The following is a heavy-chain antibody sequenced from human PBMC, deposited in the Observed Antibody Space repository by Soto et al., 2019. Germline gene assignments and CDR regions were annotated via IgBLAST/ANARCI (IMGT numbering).Heavy chain of an antibody. J-gene: IGHJ6*02. CDR2: ISYDGSKK. CDR3: ARAPHGMDV. Sequence: QVQLVESGGGVVQPGRSLRVSCAASGFTFSSYAMHWVRQAPGKGLEWVAAISYDGSKKYYADSVKGRFTISRDQSKNTLSLQMNSLRVGETAVYYCARAPHGMDVWGQGTTVTVSS. V-gene: IGHV3-30-3*01. CDR1: GFTFSSYA.